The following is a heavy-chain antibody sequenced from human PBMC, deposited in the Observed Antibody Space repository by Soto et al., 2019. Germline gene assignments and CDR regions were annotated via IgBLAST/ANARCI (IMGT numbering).Heavy chain of an antibody. CDR3: ARGAMITFGGVSVFDY. V-gene: IGHV4-31*03. CDR1: GGSISSGGYY. D-gene: IGHD3-16*02. J-gene: IGHJ4*02. Sequence: QVQLQESGPGLVKPSQTLSLTCTVSGGSISSGGYYWSWIRQHPGKGLEWIGYIYYSGSTYYNPSRKSRVTISVDTSKNQFSLKLSSVTAAGTAVYYCARGAMITFGGVSVFDYWGQGTLVTVSS. CDR2: IYYSGST.